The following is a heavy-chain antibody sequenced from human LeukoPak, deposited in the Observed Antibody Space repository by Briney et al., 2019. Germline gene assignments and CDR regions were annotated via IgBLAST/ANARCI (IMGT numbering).Heavy chain of an antibody. J-gene: IGHJ5*02. V-gene: IGHV3-23*01. CDR2: ISGSGGST. Sequence: QTGGSLRLSCAASGFTFSSYAMSWVRQAPGKGLEWVSAISGSGGSTYYADSVKGRFTISRDNSKNTLYLQMNSLRAEDTAVYYCAKDGLSRTTWIQLEGDLSWGQGTLVTVSS. D-gene: IGHD5-18*01. CDR1: GFTFSSYA. CDR3: AKDGLSRTTWIQLEGDLS.